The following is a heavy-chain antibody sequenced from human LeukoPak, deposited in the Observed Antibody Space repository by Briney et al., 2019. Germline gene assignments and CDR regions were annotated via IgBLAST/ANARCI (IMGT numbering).Heavy chain of an antibody. CDR3: ARVRYCSSTTCRGAFDI. Sequence: GRSLRLSCAASGFTSSSYAMHWVRQAPGKGLEWVGRTRNKANSYTTEYAASVKGRFTISRADSANSLYLQMNSLKAEDTAVYYCARVRYCSSTTCRGAFDIWGQGTMVTVSS. V-gene: IGHV3-72*01. CDR2: TRNKANSYTT. D-gene: IGHD2-2*01. CDR1: GFTSSSYA. J-gene: IGHJ3*02.